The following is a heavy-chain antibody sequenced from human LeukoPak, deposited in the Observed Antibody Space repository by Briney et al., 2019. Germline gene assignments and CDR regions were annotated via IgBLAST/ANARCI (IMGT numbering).Heavy chain of an antibody. CDR2: IYYSGRT. CDR3: ARQRYCESSGYLE. V-gene: IGHV4-39*01. CDR1: GDSVSRSDSY. J-gene: IGHJ1*01. D-gene: IGHD3-22*01. Sequence: SETLSLTCSVSGDSVSRSDSYWDWIRQPPGKGLEWIGTIYYSGRTYYSPSLKSRVTMSVDPSNNQFSLTLRSVTAAGTARYVCARQRYCESSGYLEWGQGTLLSVSS.